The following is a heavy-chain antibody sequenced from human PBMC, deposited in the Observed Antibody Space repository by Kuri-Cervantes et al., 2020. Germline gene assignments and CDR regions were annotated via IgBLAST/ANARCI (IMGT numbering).Heavy chain of an antibody. Sequence: GESLKISCAASGFTFSSYSMNWVRQAPGKGLEWVSYISSSSSTIYYADSVKGRFTISRDNAKNSLYLQMNSLRAEDTAVYYCARPGSNTPLPYMDVWGKGTTVTVSS. CDR3: ARPGSNTPLPYMDV. CDR1: GFTFSSYS. D-gene: IGHD1-14*01. J-gene: IGHJ6*03. V-gene: IGHV3-48*04. CDR2: ISSSSSTI.